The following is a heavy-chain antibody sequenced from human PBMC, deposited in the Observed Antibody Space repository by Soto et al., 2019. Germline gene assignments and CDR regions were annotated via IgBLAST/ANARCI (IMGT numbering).Heavy chain of an antibody. CDR2: MNQDGSEK. V-gene: IGHV3-7*05. CDR1: GFTFGDYW. J-gene: IGHJ6*01. Sequence: ESGGGLVQPGGSLRLSCGVSGFTFGDYWMTWVRQAPGKGLEWVANMNQDGSEKFYVDSGKGRFTISRDNAKNSLYLQMNSLRAEDTAVYYCASLRISYALDVWGQGTTVTVSS. CDR3: ASLRISYALDV. D-gene: IGHD3-10*01.